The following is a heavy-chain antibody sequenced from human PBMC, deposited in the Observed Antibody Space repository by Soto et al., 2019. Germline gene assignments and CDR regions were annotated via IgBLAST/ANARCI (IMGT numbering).Heavy chain of an antibody. V-gene: IGHV4-38-2*01. CDR3: APYQSSGAPLGH. CDR2: IHRSGST. Sequence: KPSETLSLTCSVSGYSITSSYYWGWIRQPPGKGLEWIGSIHRSGSTYNNPSLKSRLTLSLDTSNNQFSLRLTSVTAADTALYYCAPYQSSGAPLGHWGQGTLVTVSS. D-gene: IGHD6-19*01. J-gene: IGHJ4*02. CDR1: GYSITSSYY.